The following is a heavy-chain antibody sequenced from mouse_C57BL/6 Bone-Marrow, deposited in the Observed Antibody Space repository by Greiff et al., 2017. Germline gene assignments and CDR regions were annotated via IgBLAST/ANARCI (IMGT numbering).Heavy chain of an antibody. CDR3: ARWATIVTTCRYYFDY. Sequence: VQLQQSGAELAKPGASVKLSCKASGYTFTSYWMHWVKQRPGQGLAWIGYINPSSGYTKYNQKFKDKATLTADKSSSTAYMQRSSLTYEDSAVYYCARWATIVTTCRYYFDYWGQGTTLTVSS. CDR2: INPSSGYT. D-gene: IGHD2-5*01. V-gene: IGHV1-7*01. CDR1: GYTFTSYW. J-gene: IGHJ2*01.